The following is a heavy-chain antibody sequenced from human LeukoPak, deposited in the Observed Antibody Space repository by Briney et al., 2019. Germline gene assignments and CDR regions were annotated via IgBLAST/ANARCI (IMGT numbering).Heavy chain of an antibody. CDR2: ISSSSSYI. J-gene: IGHJ4*02. D-gene: IGHD2-15*01. CDR3: ARAHYSWGYFGY. CDR1: GFTFSSYN. V-gene: IGHV3-21*01. Sequence: GGSLSLSCAASGFTFSSYNRNWVRQAPGKGLEWVSSISSSSSYIYYADSVKGRFTISRDNAKNSLYLQMNSLRAEDTAVYYFARAHYSWGYFGYWGQGTPVTVSS.